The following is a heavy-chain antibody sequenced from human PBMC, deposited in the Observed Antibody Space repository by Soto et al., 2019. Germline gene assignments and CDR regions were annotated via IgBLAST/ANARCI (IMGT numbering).Heavy chain of an antibody. CDR2: IKQDGSEK. V-gene: IGHV3-7*05. CDR1: GFTFSNYW. D-gene: IGHD3-10*02. Sequence: GGSLRLSCAASGFTFSNYWMTWVRQAPGKGLEWVANIKQDGSEKYYGDSVKGRFTISRDNAKNSVFLQMNSLRAEDTAVYYCARDSCSGRLCYDVYDLWGQGTMVTVSS. CDR3: ARDSCSGRLCYDVYDL. J-gene: IGHJ3*01.